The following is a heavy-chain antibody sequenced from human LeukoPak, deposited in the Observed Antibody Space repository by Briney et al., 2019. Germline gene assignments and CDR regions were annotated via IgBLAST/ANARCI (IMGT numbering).Heavy chain of an antibody. D-gene: IGHD3-16*01. CDR1: GFDFPSYT. CDR3: ARDSVAGGLVN. CDR2: DDGSSGDI. J-gene: IGHJ4*02. V-gene: IGHV3-21*01. Sequence: GGSLRLSCATSGFDFPSYTINWVRQAPGRGLEWVSSDDGSSGDIQYADSVKGRFTVSRDDVKESLYLQMNSLTVDDTAVYYCARDSVAGGLVNWGQGTLVTVSS.